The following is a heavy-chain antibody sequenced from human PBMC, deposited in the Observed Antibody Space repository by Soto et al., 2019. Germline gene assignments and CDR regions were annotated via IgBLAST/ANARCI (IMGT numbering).Heavy chain of an antibody. J-gene: IGHJ6*02. D-gene: IGHD1-1*01. Sequence: GGSLRLSCAASGFTFSSYGMHWVRQAPGKGLEWVAVIWYDGSNKYYADSVKGRFTISRDNSKNTLYLQMNSLRAEDTAVYYCARDGRTWAPQYGMDVWGQGTTVTVSS. CDR3: ARDGRTWAPQYGMDV. CDR2: IWYDGSNK. CDR1: GFTFSSYG. V-gene: IGHV3-33*01.